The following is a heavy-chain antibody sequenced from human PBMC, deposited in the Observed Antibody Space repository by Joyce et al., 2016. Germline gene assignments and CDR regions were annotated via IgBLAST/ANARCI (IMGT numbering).Heavy chain of an antibody. Sequence: EVQLVESGGGLVKPGGSLRLSCAASGFIFSHYSMNWVRQAPGKGLEWVSSIRSGGSTVYYADSVKGRFTISRDNAKNSLYLQVNSLRAEDTAVYFCARDYYGSGSNGYWGQGTLVTVSS. J-gene: IGHJ4*02. CDR3: ARDYYGSGSNGY. D-gene: IGHD3-10*01. V-gene: IGHV3-21*06. CDR2: IRSGGSTV. CDR1: GFIFSHYS.